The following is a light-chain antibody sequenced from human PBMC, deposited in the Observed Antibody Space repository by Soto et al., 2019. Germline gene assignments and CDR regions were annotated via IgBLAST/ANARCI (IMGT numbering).Light chain of an antibody. CDR1: SSDVGSYNL. CDR3: CSYADSSRIYV. CDR2: EGS. Sequence: QSVLTQPASVSGSPGQSITISCTGTSSDVGSYNLVSWYQQHPGKAPKLMIYEGSKRPSGISNRFSGSKSGNTASLTISGLQAEDEAEYCCCSYADSSRIYVFGSGTKLTVL. J-gene: IGLJ1*01. V-gene: IGLV2-23*01.